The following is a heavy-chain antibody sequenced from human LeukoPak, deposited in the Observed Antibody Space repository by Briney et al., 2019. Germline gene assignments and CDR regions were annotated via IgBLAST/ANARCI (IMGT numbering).Heavy chain of an antibody. V-gene: IGHV1-3*01. CDR3: ARESLSYYYDSSGYRRPYNWFDP. D-gene: IGHD3-22*01. Sequence: GASVKVSCKAPEYTFTSYAMHWVRQAPGQRLEWMGWINAGNGDTKYSQRFQGRVTITRDTSASTAYMELTSLRAEDTAVYYCARESLSYYYDSSGYRRPYNWFDPWGQGTLVTVSS. CDR1: EYTFTSYA. J-gene: IGHJ5*02. CDR2: INAGNGDT.